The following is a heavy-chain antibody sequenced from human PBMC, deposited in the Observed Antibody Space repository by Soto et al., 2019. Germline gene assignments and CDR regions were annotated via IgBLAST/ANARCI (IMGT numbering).Heavy chain of an antibody. CDR3: AKEGELSLFYFDY. CDR2: ISYDATNK. Sequence: GGSLRLSYAASGFTFRGYGIHWIRQAPGKGLEWVSAISYDATNKYYADSVKGRFTISRDNSKNTLYLQMNSLRAEDTAVYYCAKEGELSLFYFDYWGQGTLVTVSS. D-gene: IGHD1-1*01. CDR1: GFTFRGYG. J-gene: IGHJ4*02. V-gene: IGHV3-30*18.